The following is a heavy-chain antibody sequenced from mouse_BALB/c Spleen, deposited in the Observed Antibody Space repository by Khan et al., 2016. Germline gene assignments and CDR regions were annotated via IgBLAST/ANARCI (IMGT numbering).Heavy chain of an antibody. CDR1: GFDFSRYW. J-gene: IGHJ1*01. Sequence: EVKLLESGGGLVQPGGSLKLSCAASGFDFSRYWMSWVRQAPGKGLEWIGEINPDSSKINYTQSLKDKFIISRDKAKNTLYLHMSIVRSEDTALYYCSSTFWYFDVWGAGTTVTVSS. CDR2: INPDSSKI. CDR3: SSTFWYFDV. V-gene: IGHV4-1*02.